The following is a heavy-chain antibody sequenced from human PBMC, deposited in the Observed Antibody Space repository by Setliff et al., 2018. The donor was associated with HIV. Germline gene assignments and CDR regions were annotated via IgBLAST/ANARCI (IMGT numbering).Heavy chain of an antibody. J-gene: IGHJ6*03. CDR1: GFTFSTYA. CDR2: ISSSSSTL. Sequence: GGSLRLSCAASGFTFSTYAMSWVRQAPGKGLEWMSYISSSSSTLYYADSVKGRFTISRDNAKNSLYLQMNSLRAEDKAVYYCVRTYYDILTGYGGFYYMDVWGKGTTVTVSS. V-gene: IGHV3-48*01. D-gene: IGHD3-9*01. CDR3: VRTYYDILTGYGGFYYMDV.